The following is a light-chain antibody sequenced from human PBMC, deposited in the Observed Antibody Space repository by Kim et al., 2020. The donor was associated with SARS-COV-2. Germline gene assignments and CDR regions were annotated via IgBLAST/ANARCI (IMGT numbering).Light chain of an antibody. V-gene: IGKV3-11*01. CDR3: QQRSSWPPT. CDR2: DAY. J-gene: IGKJ4*01. Sequence: EIVLTQSPATLSLSPGETATLSCRASQSLDTFLAWYQQKPGQPPRLLIFDAYSRATGIPARFSGSGSGTDFTLTISSLEPEDFAVYYCQQRSSWPPTFGGGTKLEIK. CDR1: QSLDTF.